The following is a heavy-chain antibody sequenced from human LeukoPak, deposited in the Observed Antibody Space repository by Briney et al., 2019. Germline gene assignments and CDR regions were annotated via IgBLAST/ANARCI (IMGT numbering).Heavy chain of an antibody. CDR3: AKDKLGYSSGLIDY. V-gene: IGHV3-43D*03. D-gene: IGHD6-19*01. J-gene: IGHJ4*02. CDR2: ISWDGGST. Sequence: GGSLTLSCAASGITFDDYDMHWVRQPPGGGRGWVSLISWDGGSTYYRDSVKGRFTISRDNSKNSLYLQIDSLRAEYTALCYCAKDKLGYSSGLIDYWGQGTPVTVSS. CDR1: GITFDDYD.